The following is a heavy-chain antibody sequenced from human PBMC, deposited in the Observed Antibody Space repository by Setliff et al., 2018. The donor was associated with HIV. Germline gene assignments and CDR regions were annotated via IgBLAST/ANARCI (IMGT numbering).Heavy chain of an antibody. CDR2: IFLDDSDV. D-gene: IGHD3-22*01. J-gene: IGHJ3*02. CDR1: GYSFATYW. V-gene: IGHV5-51*01. Sequence: PGESLKISCKGSGYSFATYWIGWVRQMPGKGLEWMGIIFLDDSDVRYSPSLEGHVTMSADKSTNTAFLQWGSLKASDTAMYYCARRSGSVIRLNIIVGSPRAFDIWGQGTMVTVSS. CDR3: ARRSGSVIRLNIIVGSPRAFDI.